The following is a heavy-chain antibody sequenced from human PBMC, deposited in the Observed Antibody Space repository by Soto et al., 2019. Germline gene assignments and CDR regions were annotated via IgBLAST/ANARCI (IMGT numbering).Heavy chain of an antibody. J-gene: IGHJ4*02. CDR3: AREVPPDIVVVPAAIENLDY. CDR2: INSDGSST. D-gene: IGHD2-2*01. V-gene: IGHV3-74*01. CDR1: GFTFSSYW. Sequence: GGSLRLSCAASGFTFSSYWMHWVRQAPGKGLVWVSRINSDGSSTSYADSVKVRFTISRDNAKNTLYLQMNSLRAEDTAVYYCAREVPPDIVVVPAAIENLDYWGQGTLVTVSS.